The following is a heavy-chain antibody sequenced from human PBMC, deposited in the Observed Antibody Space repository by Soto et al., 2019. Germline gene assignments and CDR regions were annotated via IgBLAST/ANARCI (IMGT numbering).Heavy chain of an antibody. J-gene: IGHJ3*02. CDR1: GGSISSGGYY. V-gene: IGHV4-31*03. CDR3: ARAGGRRAFDI. CDR2: IYYSGST. D-gene: IGHD1-26*01. Sequence: QVQLQESGPGLVKPSQTLSLTCTVSGGSISSGGYYWSWIRQHPGKGLEWIGYIYYSGSTYYNPSLTSRVTKSVDTSKNQFSLKLSSVTAAGTAVYYWARAGGRRAFDIWGQGTMVTVSS.